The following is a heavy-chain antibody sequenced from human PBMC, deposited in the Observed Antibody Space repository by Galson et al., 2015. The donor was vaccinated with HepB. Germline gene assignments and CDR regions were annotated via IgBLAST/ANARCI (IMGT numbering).Heavy chain of an antibody. CDR2: ISGSGGST. J-gene: IGHJ4*02. CDR1: GFTFSSYA. V-gene: IGHV3-23*01. Sequence: SLRLSCAASGFTFSSYAMSWVRQAPGRGLEWVSAISGSGGSTYYADSVKGRFTISRDNSKNTLYLQMNTLRAEDTDTAVYYCAKDLFFWEAASDYWGQGTLVTVSS. D-gene: IGHD1-26*01. CDR3: AKDLFFWEAASDY.